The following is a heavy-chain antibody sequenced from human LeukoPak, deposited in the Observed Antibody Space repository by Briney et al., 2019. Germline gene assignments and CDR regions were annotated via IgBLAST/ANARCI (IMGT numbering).Heavy chain of an antibody. CDR2: IYHSGST. CDR1: GYPISSDYY. CDR3: ARVWRTPVTQGIEY. Sequence: PSETLSLTCTVSGYPISSDYYWGWIRQPPGKGLEWIGSIYHSGSTYYNPSLKSRVTISVDTSKNQFSLKLSSVTAADTAVYYCARVWRTPVTQGIEYWGQGTLVTVSS. V-gene: IGHV4-38-2*02. J-gene: IGHJ4*02. D-gene: IGHD4-17*01.